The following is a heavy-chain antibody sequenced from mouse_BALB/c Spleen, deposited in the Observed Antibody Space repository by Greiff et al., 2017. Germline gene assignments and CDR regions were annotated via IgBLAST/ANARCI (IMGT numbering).Heavy chain of an antibody. Sequence: EVMLVESGGGLVQPGGSLKLSCAASGFTFSSYGMSWVRQTPDKRLELVATINSNGGSTYYPDSVKGRFTISRDNAKNTLYLQMSSLKSEDTAMYYCARVGYYFDYWGQGTTLTVSS. CDR3: ARVGYYFDY. J-gene: IGHJ2*01. CDR2: INSNGGST. CDR1: GFTFSSYG. D-gene: IGHD3-1*01. V-gene: IGHV5-6-3*01.